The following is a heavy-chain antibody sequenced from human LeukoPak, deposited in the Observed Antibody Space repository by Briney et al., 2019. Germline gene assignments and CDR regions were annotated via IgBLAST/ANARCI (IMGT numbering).Heavy chain of an antibody. D-gene: IGHD5-12*01. CDR1: GGSFSGYY. J-gene: IGHJ4*02. CDR3: ARHYIVATNYDY. CDR2: IYYSGST. V-gene: IGHV4-59*08. Sequence: SETLSLTCAVYGGSFSGYYWSWIRQPPGKGLEWIGYIYYSGSTYYNPSLKSRVTISVDTSKNQFSLKLSSVTAADTAVYYCARHYIVATNYDYWGQGTLVTVSS.